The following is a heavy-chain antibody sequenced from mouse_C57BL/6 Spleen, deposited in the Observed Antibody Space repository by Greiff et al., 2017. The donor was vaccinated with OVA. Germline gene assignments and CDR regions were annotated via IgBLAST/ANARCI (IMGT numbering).Heavy chain of an antibody. V-gene: IGHV1-61*01. CDR2: IYPSDSET. Sequence: QVQLQQPGAELVRPGSSVKLSCKASGYTFTSYWMDWVKQRPGQGLEWIGNIYPSDSETHYNQKFKDKATLTVDKSSSTAYMQLSSLTSEDSAVYYCARWGTTGMDYWGQGTSVTVSS. D-gene: IGHD1-1*01. CDR3: ARWGTTGMDY. J-gene: IGHJ4*01. CDR1: GYTFTSYW.